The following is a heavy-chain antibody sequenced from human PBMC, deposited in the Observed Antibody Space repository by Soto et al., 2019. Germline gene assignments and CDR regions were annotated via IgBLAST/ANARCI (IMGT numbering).Heavy chain of an antibody. CDR1: GYTFFTYG. CDR3: ARKSSSSSWFDP. Sequence: VASVKVSCKASGYTFFTYGITWVRQAPGQGLEWMGWISTYDGNTDYVQKLQGRVTMTTDTSTRTAYMELRSLRSDDTAVYYCARKSSSSSWFDPWGQGTLVTVSS. CDR2: ISTYDGNT. V-gene: IGHV1-18*01. D-gene: IGHD6-6*01. J-gene: IGHJ5*02.